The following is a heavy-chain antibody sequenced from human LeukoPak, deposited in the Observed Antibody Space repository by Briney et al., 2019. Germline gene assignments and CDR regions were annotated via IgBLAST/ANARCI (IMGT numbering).Heavy chain of an antibody. D-gene: IGHD1-7*01. V-gene: IGHV6-1*01. Sequence: SQTLSLTCAISGDSFSSNSAAWHWIRQSPSRGLEWLGRTYYRSKWYNDYAVSVKSRITINPDTSKNQFSLQLNSVTPEDTAVYYCARTGTTLNWFDPWGQGTLVTVSS. CDR2: TYYRSKWYN. CDR1: GDSFSSNSAA. J-gene: IGHJ5*02. CDR3: ARTGTTLNWFDP.